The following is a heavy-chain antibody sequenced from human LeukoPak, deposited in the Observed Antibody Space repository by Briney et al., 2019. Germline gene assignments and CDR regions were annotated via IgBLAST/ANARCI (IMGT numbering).Heavy chain of an antibody. CDR3: ARDPDYGGNSDNWFDP. D-gene: IGHD4-23*01. CDR1: GGTFSSYA. Sequence: ASVKVACEASGGTFSSYAISWVRQAPGQGLEWMGGIIPIFGTANYAQKFQGRVTITADESTSTAYMELSSLRSEDTAVYYCARDPDYGGNSDNWFDPWGQGTLVTVSS. V-gene: IGHV1-69*13. J-gene: IGHJ5*02. CDR2: IIPIFGTA.